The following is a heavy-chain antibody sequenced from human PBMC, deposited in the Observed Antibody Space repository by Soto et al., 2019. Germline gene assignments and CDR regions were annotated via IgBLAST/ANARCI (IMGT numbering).Heavy chain of an antibody. CDR2: INTYNGNT. J-gene: IGHJ1*01. D-gene: IGHD3-16*01. CDR1: GYTFPDYG. V-gene: IGHV1-18*01. Sequence: QVQLVQSGAEVKKPGASVKVSCKASGYTFPDYGIHWVRQAPGQGLEWMGWINTYNGNTNYAQKFQGRVTMTRDTITTRTTNNPKQSRHRVTIPRDIPTIRANRDRRGLNFDHTALYFCGGEGDKSSWSHAKNSQHWGGEPLLPVSS. CDR3: TIRANRDRRGLNFDHTALYFCGGEGDKSSWSHAKNSQH.